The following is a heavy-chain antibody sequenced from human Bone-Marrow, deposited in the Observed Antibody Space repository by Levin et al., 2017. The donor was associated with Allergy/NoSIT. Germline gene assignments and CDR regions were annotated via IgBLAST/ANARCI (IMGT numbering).Heavy chain of an antibody. CDR1: GYSFTSYW. D-gene: IGHD5-12*01. CDR2: IYPGDSDT. J-gene: IGHJ3*02. Sequence: GESLKISCKGSGYSFTSYWIGWVRQMPGKGLEWMGIIYPGDSDTRYSPSFQGQVTISADKSISTAYLQCGSLKASDTAMYYCARLEPPFDIVATIGAFDIWGQGTMVTVSS. CDR3: ARLEPPFDIVATIGAFDI. V-gene: IGHV5-51*01.